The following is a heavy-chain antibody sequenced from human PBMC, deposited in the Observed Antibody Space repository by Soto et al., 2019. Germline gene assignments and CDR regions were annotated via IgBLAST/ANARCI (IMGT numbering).Heavy chain of an antibody. Sequence: SLRLSCAASGFTFSSYGMHWVRQAPGKGLEWVAVIWYDGSNKYYADSVKGRFTISRDNSKNTLYLQMNSLRAEDTAVYYCARDPYCSSTSCSYGMDVWGQGTTVTVSS. D-gene: IGHD2-2*01. CDR1: GFTFSSYG. V-gene: IGHV3-33*01. CDR3: ARDPYCSSTSCSYGMDV. J-gene: IGHJ6*02. CDR2: IWYDGSNK.